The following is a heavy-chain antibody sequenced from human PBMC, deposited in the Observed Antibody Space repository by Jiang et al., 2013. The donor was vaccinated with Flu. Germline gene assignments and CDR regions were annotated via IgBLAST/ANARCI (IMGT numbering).Heavy chain of an antibody. Sequence: CAVSGDSISNNNWWTGSASPQEGAGVDWGSLSYGGTNYSPSLKSRLTISVDKSKNQFSLNLKSVTAADTAIYYCVRNDCSTGTCHSAYESWGQGTLVTVSS. CDR1: GDSISNNNW. CDR2: LSYGGT. CDR3: VRNDCSTGTCHSAYES. J-gene: IGHJ5*02. D-gene: IGHD2-8*01. V-gene: IGHV4-4*02.